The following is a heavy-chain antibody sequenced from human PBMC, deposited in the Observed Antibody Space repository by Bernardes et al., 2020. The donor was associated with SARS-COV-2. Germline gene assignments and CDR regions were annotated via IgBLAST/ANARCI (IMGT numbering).Heavy chain of an antibody. Sequence: GGSLRLSCAASGFTFSSYWMHWVRQAPGKGLVWVSRINSDGSSTSYADSVKGRFTISRDNAKNTLYLQMNSLRAEDTAVYYCARAGGYYDFWSGYPLAGYYYYGMDLWGQGTTVTVSS. CDR1: GFTFSSYW. J-gene: IGHJ6*02. CDR3: ARAGGYYDFWSGYPLAGYYYYGMDL. CDR2: INSDGSST. D-gene: IGHD3-3*01. V-gene: IGHV3-74*01.